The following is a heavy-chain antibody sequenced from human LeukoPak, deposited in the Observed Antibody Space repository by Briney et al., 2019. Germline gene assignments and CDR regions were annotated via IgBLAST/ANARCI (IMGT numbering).Heavy chain of an antibody. CDR1: GDSVSRYC. Sequence: SETLSLTCTVSGDSVSRYCWSWIRQPPGKGLEWIAFIHYSGSTNYNPSLKSRVSISIDTSRNQFSLRLSSVTAADTAVYYCAKHLVATTPFFDYWGQGTLVTVSS. CDR2: IHYSGST. CDR3: AKHLVATTPFFDY. J-gene: IGHJ4*02. V-gene: IGHV4-59*08. D-gene: IGHD5-12*01.